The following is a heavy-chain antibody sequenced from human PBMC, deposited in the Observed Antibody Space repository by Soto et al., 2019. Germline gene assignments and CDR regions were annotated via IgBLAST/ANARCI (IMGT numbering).Heavy chain of an antibody. D-gene: IGHD3-22*01. CDR3: ARDFFDSSDYTTNWFDP. CDR1: GDSISNSRFY. V-gene: IGHV4-39*01. CDR2: IYHTGNA. J-gene: IGHJ5*02. Sequence: PSETLSLTCSVSGDSISNSRFYWAWIRQPPGEGLEWFGSIYHTGNAYYNPSLKSRVTISVDTSKNQFSLKLTSVTAADAALYYCARDFFDSSDYTTNWFDPWGQGTLVTVSS.